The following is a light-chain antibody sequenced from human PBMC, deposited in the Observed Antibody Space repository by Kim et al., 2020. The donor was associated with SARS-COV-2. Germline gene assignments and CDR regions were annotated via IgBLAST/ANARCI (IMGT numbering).Light chain of an antibody. V-gene: IGKV3-20*01. Sequence: SPRERATLSCRASQSVTSASLLWYQQKPGQAPSLLIHGASTRATGVPDRFSGSGSGTDFTLTISRLEPEDFAVYYCQHYGSSQWTFGQGTKVDIK. J-gene: IGKJ1*01. CDR2: GAS. CDR1: QSVTSAS. CDR3: QHYGSSQWT.